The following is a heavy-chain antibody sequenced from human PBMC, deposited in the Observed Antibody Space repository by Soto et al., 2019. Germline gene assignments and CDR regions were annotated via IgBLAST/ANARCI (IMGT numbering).Heavy chain of an antibody. Sequence: QVQLQESGPGLVKPSQTLSLTCTVSGGSISSGDYYWSWIRQPPGKGLEWIGYIYYSGSTYYNPSIKSRVTISVDTSKNQFSLKMSSVTAADTAVYYCARVGRYSYGLDYWGQGTLVTVSS. V-gene: IGHV4-30-4*01. CDR2: IYYSGST. CDR1: GGSISSGDYY. CDR3: ARVGRYSYGLDY. J-gene: IGHJ4*02. D-gene: IGHD5-18*01.